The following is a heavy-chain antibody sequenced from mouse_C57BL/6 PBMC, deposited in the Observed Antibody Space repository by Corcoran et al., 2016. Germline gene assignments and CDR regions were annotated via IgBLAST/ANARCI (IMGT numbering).Heavy chain of an antibody. J-gene: IGHJ2*01. Sequence: QVTLKESGPGILQSSQTLRLTCPCSGFSLSTSGMGVSWMRQPSRKGLEWLAHIYWDDDKRYNPSLKSRLTHSKDTSRNQVFLKITSVDTADPATYYCARRPTYYYGNLDYWGQDTTRTVPS. CDR2: IYWDDDK. CDR1: GFSLSTSGMG. CDR3: ARRPTYYYGNLDY. D-gene: IGHD1-1*01. V-gene: IGHV8-12*01.